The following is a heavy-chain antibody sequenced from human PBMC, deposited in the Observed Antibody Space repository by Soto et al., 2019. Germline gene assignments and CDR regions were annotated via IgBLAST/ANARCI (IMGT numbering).Heavy chain of an antibody. Sequence: QVQLVESGGGVVQPGSSLRLSCAASGFTFSSYAMYWVRQAPGKGLECVAIIWYDGSKKYDADSVKGRFTISRDNSKNTLFLQMNSLSAEDTAIYYCARGRSGTQNYHHYMDVWGKGTTVTVSS. CDR2: IWYDGSKK. CDR3: ARGRSGTQNYHHYMDV. V-gene: IGHV3-33*01. CDR1: GFTFSSYA. J-gene: IGHJ6*03. D-gene: IGHD1-1*01.